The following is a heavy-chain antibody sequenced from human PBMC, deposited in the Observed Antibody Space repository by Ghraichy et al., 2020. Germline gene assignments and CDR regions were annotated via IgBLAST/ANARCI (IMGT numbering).Heavy chain of an antibody. V-gene: IGHV3-30*04. J-gene: IGHJ6*02. CDR1: GFTFSSYA. Sequence: LSLTCAASGFTFSSYAMHWVRQAPGKGLEWVAVISYDGSNKYYADSVKGRFTISRDNSKNTLYLQMNSLRAEDTAVYYCARGEIAAELRYYYYYGMDVWGQGTTVTVSS. CDR2: ISYDGSNK. D-gene: IGHD6-13*01. CDR3: ARGEIAAELRYYYYYGMDV.